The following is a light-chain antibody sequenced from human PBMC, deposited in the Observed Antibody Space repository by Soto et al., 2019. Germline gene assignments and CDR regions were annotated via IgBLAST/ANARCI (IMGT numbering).Light chain of an antibody. Sequence: EIVLTQSPGTLSLSPGERATLSCRASQSVSSSYLAWYQQKAGQAPRLVIYGASIRATGIPDRFSGSGSGTDFTLTISRLEPDDSAVYYGQQYGNSPRSFGQGTKVEIK. J-gene: IGKJ1*01. CDR3: QQYGNSPRS. CDR2: GAS. V-gene: IGKV3-20*01. CDR1: QSVSSSY.